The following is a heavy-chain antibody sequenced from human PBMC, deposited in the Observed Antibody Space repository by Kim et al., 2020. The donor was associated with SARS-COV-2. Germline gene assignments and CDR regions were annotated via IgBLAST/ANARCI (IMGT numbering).Heavy chain of an antibody. V-gene: IGHV1-8*01. Sequence: ASVKVSCKASGYTFTSYDINWVRQATGQGLEWMGWMNPNSGNTGYAQKFQGRVTMTRNTSISTAYMELSSLRSEDTAVYYCAIVGVPAADDDAFDIWGQGTMVTVSS. CDR2: MNPNSGNT. J-gene: IGHJ3*02. CDR1: GYTFTSYD. CDR3: AIVGVPAADDDAFDI. D-gene: IGHD2-2*01.